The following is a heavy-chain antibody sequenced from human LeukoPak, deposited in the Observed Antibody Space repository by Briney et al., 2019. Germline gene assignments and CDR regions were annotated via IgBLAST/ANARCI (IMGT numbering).Heavy chain of an antibody. CDR3: ARVAERSRYATYYYFGMDV. V-gene: IGHV1-18*01. CDR2: ISTYDGHA. CDR1: GYNFTSYG. Sequence: PGASVKVSCTASGYNFTSYGITWVRQAPGQGLEWMGWISTYDGHANYAQKLQGRVTLTTDTSTVTAYMELRSLRSDDTAVYYCARVAERSRYATYYYFGMDVWGQGTTVTVSS. J-gene: IGHJ6*02. D-gene: IGHD1-1*01.